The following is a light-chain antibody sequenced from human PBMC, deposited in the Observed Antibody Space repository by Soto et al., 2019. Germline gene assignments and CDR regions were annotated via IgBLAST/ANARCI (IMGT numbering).Light chain of an antibody. CDR3: QQYNKWPLT. Sequence: IVVSQSPANLSVLPGERANLSRRARQSVSIDLAWYQQTPGQAPRLLIYGASTRATGIPVRFSGSASGTEFTLTISSLQSEDFTVYYCQQYNKWPLTFGQGTKVE. CDR2: GAS. J-gene: IGKJ1*01. CDR1: QSVSID. V-gene: IGKV3-15*01.